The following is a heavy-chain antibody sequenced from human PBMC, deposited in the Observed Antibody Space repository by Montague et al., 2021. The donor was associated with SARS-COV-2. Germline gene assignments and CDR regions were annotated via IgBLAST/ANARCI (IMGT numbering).Heavy chain of an antibody. V-gene: IGHV4-39*01. CDR3: ARLTTSGSIA. CDR2: IFYRGNT. D-gene: IGHD6-19*01. J-gene: IGHJ5*02. CDR1: GGSINNTNYY. Sequence: SETLSLTCTVSGGSINNTNYYWGWIRQPPGKGLEWIGSIFYRGNTHYNASLKSRVTVSVDTSKNQFSLNLTSVTAADTALYYCARLTTSGSIAWGQGTLVTVSS.